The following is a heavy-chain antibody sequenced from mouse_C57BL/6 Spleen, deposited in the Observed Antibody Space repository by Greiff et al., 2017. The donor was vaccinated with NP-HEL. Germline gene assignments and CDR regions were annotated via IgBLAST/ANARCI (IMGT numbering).Heavy chain of an antibody. Sequence: VQGVESGPGLVQPSQSLSITCTVSGFSLTSYGVHWVRQPPGKGLEWLGVIWSGGSTDYNAAFISRLSISKDNSKSQVFFKMNSLQADDTAIYYCAKNSGSSYRYFDVWGTGTTVTVSS. V-gene: IGHV2-4*01. CDR2: IWSGGST. J-gene: IGHJ1*03. CDR1: GFSLTSYG. CDR3: AKNSGSSYRYFDV. D-gene: IGHD1-1*01.